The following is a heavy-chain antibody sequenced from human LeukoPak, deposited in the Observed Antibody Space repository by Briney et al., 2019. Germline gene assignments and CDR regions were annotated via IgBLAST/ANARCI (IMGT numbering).Heavy chain of an antibody. CDR3: AGDDSMMIAENDY. V-gene: IGHV3-48*04. Sequence: GGSLRLSCAACGFTLSTYSMNWVRQAPGRGVEWVSYISRWGDIIFYADSVKGRFTISKDNAKTALYLQMNSLRAEDTAVYYCAGDDSMMIAENDYWGQGTLVTVSS. CDR1: GFTLSTYS. CDR2: ISRWGDII. D-gene: IGHD3-22*01. J-gene: IGHJ4*02.